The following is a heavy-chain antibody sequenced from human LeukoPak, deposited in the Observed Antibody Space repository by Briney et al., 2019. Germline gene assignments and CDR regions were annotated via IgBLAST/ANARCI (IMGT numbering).Heavy chain of an antibody. CDR1: GYSISSGYY. CDR2: IYHSGST. V-gene: IGHV4-38-2*01. Sequence: SETLSLTCAVSGYSISSGYYWGWIRQPPGKGLEWIGSIYHSGSTYYNPSLKSRVTMSVDTSKNQFSLKLSSVTAADTAVYYCARHVIPNSSSWYYYYYYMDVWGKGTTVTVSS. CDR3: ARHVIPNSSSWYYYYYYMDV. D-gene: IGHD6-13*01. J-gene: IGHJ6*03.